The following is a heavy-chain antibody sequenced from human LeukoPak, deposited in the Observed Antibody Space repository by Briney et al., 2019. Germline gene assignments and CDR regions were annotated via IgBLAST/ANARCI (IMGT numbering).Heavy chain of an antibody. D-gene: IGHD2-2*01. CDR1: GYSFTSYW. CDR2: IYPGDSDT. CDR3: ASSVPAANDAFDI. Sequence: GESLKISCKGSGYSFTSYWIAWVRQMPGKGLEWMGIIYPGDSDTRYRSSFQGQVTISADKSISTPYLQWSSLKASDTAMYYCASSVPAANDAFDIWGPGTPVTVSS. J-gene: IGHJ3*02. V-gene: IGHV5-51*01.